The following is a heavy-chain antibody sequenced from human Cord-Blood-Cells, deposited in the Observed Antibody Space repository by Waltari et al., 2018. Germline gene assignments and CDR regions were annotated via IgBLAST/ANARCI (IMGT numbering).Heavy chain of an antibody. CDR2: INPNSGGK. CDR1: GYTFTGYY. Sequence: QVQLVQSGAEVKKPGASVKVSCKASGYTFTGYYMHWVRQAPGQGLEWMGWINPNSGGKNDAQKFQGWVTMTRDTSISTAYMELSRLRSDDTAVYYCARGSNLRFRDDAFDIWGQGTMVTVSS. J-gene: IGHJ3*02. V-gene: IGHV1-2*04. CDR3: ARGSNLRFRDDAFDI. D-gene: IGHD3-3*01.